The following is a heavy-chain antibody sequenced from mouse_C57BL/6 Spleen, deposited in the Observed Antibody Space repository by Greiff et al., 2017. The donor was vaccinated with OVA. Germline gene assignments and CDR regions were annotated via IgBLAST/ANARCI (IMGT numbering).Heavy chain of an antibody. CDR2: INPNNGGT. CDR1: GYTFTDYY. J-gene: IGHJ2*01. D-gene: IGHD2-1*01. CDR3: ARSGNFPFYYFDY. Sequence: EVKLQQSGPELVKPGASVKISCKASGYTFTDYYMNWVKQSHGKSLEWIGDINPNNGGTSYNQKFKGKATLTVDKSSSTAYMELRSLTSEDSAVYYCARSGNFPFYYFDYWGQGTTLTVSS. V-gene: IGHV1-26*01.